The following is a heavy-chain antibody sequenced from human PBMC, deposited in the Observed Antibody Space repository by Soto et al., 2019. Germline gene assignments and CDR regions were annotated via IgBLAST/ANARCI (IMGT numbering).Heavy chain of an antibody. CDR2: ISGSGGNT. CDR3: AKDHFAQGYCSSTSCYGVGSFDY. CDR1: GFTFSNYA. D-gene: IGHD2-2*01. Sequence: EVQLLESGGGLVQPGGSLRLSCAASGFTFSNYAMSWVRQAPGKGLEWVSAISGSGGNTFYADSVKGRFTTSRDNSKNTLYLQMNSLRAEDTAVYYCAKDHFAQGYCSSTSCYGVGSFDYWGQGTLVTVSS. V-gene: IGHV3-23*01. J-gene: IGHJ4*02.